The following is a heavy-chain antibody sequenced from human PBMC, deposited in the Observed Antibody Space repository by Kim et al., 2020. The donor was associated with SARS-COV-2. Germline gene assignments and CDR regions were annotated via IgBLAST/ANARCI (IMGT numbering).Heavy chain of an antibody. CDR3: AKDVAFRYSYGWNYYYYGMDV. V-gene: IGHV3-30*18. D-gene: IGHD5-18*01. CDR1: GFTFSSYG. J-gene: IGHJ6*02. Sequence: GGSLRLSCAASGFTFSSYGMHWVRQAPGKGLEWVAAISYDGSNKNYADSVKGRFTISRDNSKNTLYLQMNSLRAEDTAVYYCAKDVAFRYSYGWNYYYYGMDVWGQGTTVTVSS. CDR2: ISYDGSNK.